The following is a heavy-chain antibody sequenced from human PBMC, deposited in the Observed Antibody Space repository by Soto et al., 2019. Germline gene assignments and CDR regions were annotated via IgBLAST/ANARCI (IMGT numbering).Heavy chain of an antibody. Sequence: SETLSLTCTVSGGSISSGGYYWSWIRQHPGKGLEWIGYIYYSGSTYYNPSLKSRVTISVDTSKNQFSLKLSSVTAADTAVYNCARDTARVAAAGIWFDPWGQGTLVTVSS. CDR3: ARDTARVAAAGIWFDP. CDR2: IYYSGST. V-gene: IGHV4-31*03. CDR1: GGSISSGGYY. J-gene: IGHJ5*02. D-gene: IGHD6-13*01.